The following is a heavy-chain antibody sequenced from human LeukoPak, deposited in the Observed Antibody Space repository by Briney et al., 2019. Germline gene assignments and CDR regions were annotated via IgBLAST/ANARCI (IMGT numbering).Heavy chain of an antibody. CDR2: ISYDGSNK. CDR1: GFTFSSYA. Sequence: GRSLRLSCAASGFTFSSYAMHWVRQAPGKGLEWVAAISYDGSNKYYADSVKGRFTISRDNSKNTLYLQMNSLRAEDTAVYYCAREDYCSGGSCYPAVAYWGQGTLVTVSS. D-gene: IGHD2-15*01. CDR3: AREDYCSGGSCYPAVAY. J-gene: IGHJ4*02. V-gene: IGHV3-30-3*01.